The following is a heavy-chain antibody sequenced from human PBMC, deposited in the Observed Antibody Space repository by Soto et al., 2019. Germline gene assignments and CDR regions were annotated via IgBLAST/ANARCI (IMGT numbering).Heavy chain of an antibody. Sequence: ASVKVSCKASGGTFSSYTISWVRQAPGQGLEWMGRIIPILGIANYAQKFQGRVTITADKSTSTAYMELSSLRSEDTAVYYCARDRGSGIVVVVAATLDYWGQGTLVTVSS. D-gene: IGHD2-15*01. CDR2: IIPILGIA. V-gene: IGHV1-69*04. CDR3: ARDRGSGIVVVVAATLDY. J-gene: IGHJ4*02. CDR1: GGTFSSYT.